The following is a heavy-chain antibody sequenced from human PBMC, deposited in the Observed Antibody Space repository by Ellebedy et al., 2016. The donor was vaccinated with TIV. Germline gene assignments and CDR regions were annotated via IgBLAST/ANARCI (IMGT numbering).Heavy chain of an antibody. V-gene: IGHV1-69*13. D-gene: IGHD5-12*01. J-gene: IGHJ6*02. CDR1: GGTFSSYA. CDR2: IIPILGTA. Sequence: ASVKVSXXASGGTFSSYAISWVRQAPGQGLEWMGGIIPILGTATYAQKFQGRVTITADESTSTAYMELSSLRSEDTAVYYCARGAAVATIRLYYYYGMDVWGQGTTVTVSS. CDR3: ARGAAVATIRLYYYYGMDV.